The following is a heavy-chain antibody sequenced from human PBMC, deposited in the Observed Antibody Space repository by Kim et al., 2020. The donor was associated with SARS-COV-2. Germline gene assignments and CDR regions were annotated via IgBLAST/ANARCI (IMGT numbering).Heavy chain of an antibody. Sequence: YADSVKGRFTISRDNAKNSLYLQMNSLRAEDTAVYYCARCGSWYDEEVRHWGQGTLVTVSS. D-gene: IGHD6-13*01. CDR3: ARCGSWYDEEVRH. V-gene: IGHV3-11*04. J-gene: IGHJ4*02.